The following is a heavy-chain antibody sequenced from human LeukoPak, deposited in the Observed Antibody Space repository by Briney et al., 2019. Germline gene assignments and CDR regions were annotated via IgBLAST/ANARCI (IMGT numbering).Heavy chain of an antibody. D-gene: IGHD7-27*01. CDR3: ARGIRLGREDSYYYYYMDV. Sequence: SETLSLTCTVSGYSISSGYYWGWIRQPPGKGLEWTGSIDHSGSTYYNPSLKSRITISVDTSKNQFSLKLSSVTAADTAVYYCARGIRLGREDSYYYYYMDVWGKGTTVTVSS. CDR1: GYSISSGYY. V-gene: IGHV4-38-2*02. J-gene: IGHJ6*03. CDR2: IDHSGST.